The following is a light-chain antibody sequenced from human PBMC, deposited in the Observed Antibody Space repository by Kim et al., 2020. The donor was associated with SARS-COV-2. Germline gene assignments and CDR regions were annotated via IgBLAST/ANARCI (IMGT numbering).Light chain of an antibody. Sequence: DIVMTQSPDSLAVSLGERATINCKSSQSVLYSSNNKNCIVWYQQKPGQPPKVVIYWASTRESGVPDRFSGSGSGTDFTLTISSLQAEDVAVYYCQQYYTTPYTFGQGTNWRS. V-gene: IGKV4-1*01. CDR3: QQYYTTPYT. J-gene: IGKJ2*01. CDR2: WAS. CDR1: QSVLYSSNNKNC.